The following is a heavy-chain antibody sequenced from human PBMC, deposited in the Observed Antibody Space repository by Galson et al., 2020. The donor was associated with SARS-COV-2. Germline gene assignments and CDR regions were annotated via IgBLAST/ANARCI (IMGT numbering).Heavy chain of an antibody. CDR1: GAPISTGRYY. V-gene: IGHV4-61*02. Sequence: SETLSLTFTVPGAPISTGRYYGSWIRQPAGKGLEWTGRLYTSRSTNYNPSLTSRLTISVDTSQNQFSRKLSSVTAADTAVYYCVMSSSGYYWARQYPFDDWGQGTLVIVSS. CDR2: LYTSRST. D-gene: IGHD3-22*01. J-gene: IGHJ4*02. CDR3: VMSSSGYYWARQYPFDD.